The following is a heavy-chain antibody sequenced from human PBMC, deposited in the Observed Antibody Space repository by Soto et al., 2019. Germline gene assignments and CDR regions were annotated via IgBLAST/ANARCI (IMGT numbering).Heavy chain of an antibody. CDR3: ARRRYCGADCYSKYYYGMDV. J-gene: IGHJ6*02. V-gene: IGHV1-69*02. CDR1: GSTFSSYT. D-gene: IGHD2-21*02. CDR2: IIPVLGVT. Sequence: QVQQVQSGAEVKKPGASVKVSCQASGSTFSSYTVSWVRQAPGQGLEWMGRIIPVLGVTNYAPKFKGRVTITADKSKTTVYMELSSLRSGDTAVYYCARRRYCGADCYSKYYYGMDVWGQGTTVTVSS.